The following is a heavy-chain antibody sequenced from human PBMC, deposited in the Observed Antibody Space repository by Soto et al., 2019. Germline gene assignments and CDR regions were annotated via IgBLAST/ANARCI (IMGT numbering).Heavy chain of an antibody. CDR1: GFTVSSNY. Sequence: GGSLRLSCAASGFTVSSNYMSWVRQAPGKGQEWVSVIYSGGSTYYADSVKGRFTISRDNSKNTLYLQMNSLRAEDTAVYYCARDSSYYYDSSSYYAFDIWGQGTMVTVSS. J-gene: IGHJ3*02. CDR2: IYSGGST. V-gene: IGHV3-53*01. D-gene: IGHD3-22*01. CDR3: ARDSSYYYDSSSYYAFDI.